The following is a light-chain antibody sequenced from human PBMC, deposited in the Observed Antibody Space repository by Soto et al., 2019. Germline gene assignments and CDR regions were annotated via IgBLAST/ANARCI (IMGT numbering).Light chain of an antibody. CDR2: GAS. V-gene: IGKV3-20*01. CDR1: QSVSSSS. J-gene: IGKJ2*01. CDR3: QLYGASPKYT. Sequence: ESVLTQSPGTLSLSPGQRATLSCRASQSVSSSSLAWYQQRPGQAPRLLIYGASRRATGIPDRFSGSGSGTNFTLTISRLEPEDFAVYYCQLYGASPKYTFGQGTKLEIK.